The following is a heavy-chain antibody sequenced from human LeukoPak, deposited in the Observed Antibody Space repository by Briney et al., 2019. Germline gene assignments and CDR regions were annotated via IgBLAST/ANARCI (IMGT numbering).Heavy chain of an antibody. CDR1: GYTFTSYY. CDR2: INPSGGST. V-gene: IGHV1-46*01. J-gene: IGHJ4*02. CDR3: ARDLGDSSGYYTFGY. Sequence: VSVKVSCKASGYTFTSYYMHWVRQAPGQGLERMGIINPSGGSTSYAQKFQGRVTMTRDTSTSTVYMELSSLRSEDTAVYYCARDLGDSSGYYTFGYWGQGTLVTVSS. D-gene: IGHD3-22*01.